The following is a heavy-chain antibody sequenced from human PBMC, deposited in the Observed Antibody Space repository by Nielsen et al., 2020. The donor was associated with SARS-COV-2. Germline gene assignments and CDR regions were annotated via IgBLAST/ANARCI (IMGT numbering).Heavy chain of an antibody. V-gene: IGHV3-30-3*01. CDR3: AKGPDASGSFPAPFDS. CDR1: GFTFSSYA. J-gene: IGHJ4*02. D-gene: IGHD1-26*01. CDR2: ISYDGSNK. Sequence: GGSLRLSCAASGFTFSSYAMHWVRQAPGKGLEWVAVISYDGSNKYYADSVKGRFTISRDSSKDTLYLQMNSLRAEDTAIYYCAKGPDASGSFPAPFDSWGQGSLVTVSS.